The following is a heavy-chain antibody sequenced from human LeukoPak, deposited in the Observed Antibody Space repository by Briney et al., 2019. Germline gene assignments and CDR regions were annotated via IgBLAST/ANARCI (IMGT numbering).Heavy chain of an antibody. CDR2: ISGSGGST. J-gene: IGHJ4*02. V-gene: IGHV3-23*01. D-gene: IGHD2-15*01. Sequence: PGGSLRLSCAASGFTFSSYAMSWVRQAPGKGLEWVSGISGSGGSTHYADSVKDRFTISRDNSKNTLYLQMSRLRVDDTAVYYCGRDGGNRWFDFWGQGTLVTVSS. CDR3: GRDGGNRWFDF. CDR1: GFTFSSYA.